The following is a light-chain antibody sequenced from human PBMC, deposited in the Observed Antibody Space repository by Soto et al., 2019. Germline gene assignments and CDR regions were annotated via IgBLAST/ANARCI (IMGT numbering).Light chain of an antibody. CDR3: QKYDRAPAT. V-gene: IGKV1-27*01. CDR2: AAS. Sequence: DIQMTPSPSSLSASLGERVTITCRASQGINNYLAWYQHRPGQVPNLLIYAASTLQTGVPSRFSGSGAGTDFTLTISSLHPEDVASYYCQKYDRAPATFGQGTNVEIK. CDR1: QGINNY. J-gene: IGKJ1*01.